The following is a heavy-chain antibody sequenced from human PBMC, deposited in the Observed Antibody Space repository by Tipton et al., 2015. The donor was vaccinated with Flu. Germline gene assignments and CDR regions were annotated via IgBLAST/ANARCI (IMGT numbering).Heavy chain of an antibody. CDR3: ARAEWGYNMDV. V-gene: IGHV5-51*01. CDR1: GYRFTDYW. Sequence: QLVQSGAEVRKPGESLKISCKGSGYRFTDYWIGWVRQMPGKGLEWMGIIHPGDSDTRYSPPFQGQVTISADKSISTAYLQWSSLQASDIAMYNGARAEWGYNMDVWGQGPAVTVSS. CDR2: IHPGDSDT. J-gene: IGHJ6*02. D-gene: IGHD5-24*01.